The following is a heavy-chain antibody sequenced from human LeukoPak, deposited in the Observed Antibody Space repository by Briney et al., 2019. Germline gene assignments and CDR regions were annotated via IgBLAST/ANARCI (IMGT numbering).Heavy chain of an antibody. D-gene: IGHD6-19*01. CDR3: ASESYSSAVDY. V-gene: IGHV4-61*02. CDR2: IYTSGST. Sequence: SETLSLTCTVSGGSISSGSYYWSWIRQPAGKGLEWIGRIYTSGSTNYNPSLKSRVTISVDTSKNQFSLKLSSVTAADTAVYYYASESYSSAVDYWGQGTLVTVSS. CDR1: GGSISSGSYY. J-gene: IGHJ4*02.